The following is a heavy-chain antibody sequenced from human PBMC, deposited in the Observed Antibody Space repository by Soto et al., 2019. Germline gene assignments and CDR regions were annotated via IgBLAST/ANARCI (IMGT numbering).Heavy chain of an antibody. CDR1: GFTFSKFG. D-gene: IGHD2-21*02. CDR3: AKDRRKWGDSPFEK. V-gene: IGHV3-30*18. CDR2: ISNDGSDE. Sequence: QVQLVESGGGVVQPGRSLRLSCAASGFTFSKFGMHWLRQAPGRGLEWVAGISNDGSDEYYVDSVKGRFNISRDNSKITLSLQMNSRRFEDTAVYFCAKDRRKWGDSPFEKWGQGTLVTVSS. J-gene: IGHJ4*02.